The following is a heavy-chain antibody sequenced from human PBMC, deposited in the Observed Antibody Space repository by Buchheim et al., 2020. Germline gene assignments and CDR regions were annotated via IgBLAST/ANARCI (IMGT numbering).Heavy chain of an antibody. CDR1: GFTFSSYG. D-gene: IGHD5-18*01. V-gene: IGHV3-30*02. J-gene: IGHJ4*02. Sequence: QVQLVESGGGVVQPGRSLRLSCAASGFTFSSYGMHWVRQAPGKGLEWVAFIRYDGSNKYYADSVKGRFTISRDNSKTTLYLQMNSLRAEDTAVYYCARPGDTAMVYAFDYWGQGTL. CDR3: ARPGDTAMVYAFDY. CDR2: IRYDGSNK.